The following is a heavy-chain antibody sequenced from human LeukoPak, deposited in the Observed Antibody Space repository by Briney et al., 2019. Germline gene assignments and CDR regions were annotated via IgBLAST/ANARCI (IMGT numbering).Heavy chain of an antibody. CDR3: VKGSNLESN. J-gene: IGHJ4*02. Sequence: AGGSLRLSCAASGSTFSKFAMHWVRQAPGRGLEWVAVIWFDGSDKYYRDSVKGRFTISRDNSKNTLYLQMNSLRVDDTAVYYCVKGSNLESNWGQGTLVTVSS. CDR1: GSTFSKFA. CDR2: IWFDGSDK. D-gene: IGHD3-3*01. V-gene: IGHV3-33*06.